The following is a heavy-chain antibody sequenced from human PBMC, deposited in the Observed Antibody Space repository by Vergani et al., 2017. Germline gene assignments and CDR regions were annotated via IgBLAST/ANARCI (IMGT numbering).Heavy chain of an antibody. CDR3: ARGASGDYVSSFDY. Sequence: QVQLVESGGGVVQPGRSLRLSCAASGFTFSSYAMHWVRQAPGKGLEWVAVISYDGSNKYYADSVKGRFTISRDNSKNTLSLQMNSLRAEDTAVYYCARGASGDYVSSFDYWGQGTLVTVSS. J-gene: IGHJ4*02. D-gene: IGHD4-17*01. V-gene: IGHV3-30-3*01. CDR1: GFTFSSYA. CDR2: ISYDGSNK.